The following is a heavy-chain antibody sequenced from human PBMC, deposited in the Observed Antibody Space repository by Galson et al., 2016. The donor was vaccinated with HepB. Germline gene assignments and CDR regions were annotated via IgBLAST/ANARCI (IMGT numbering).Heavy chain of an antibody. CDR3: ARDPGSFFDY. Sequence: SLRLSCAASGFTFGSYWMHWVRQAPGKGLEWVSRTNNDGTSTTYADSVKGRFTVSRDNTKNTLDLHMDTLRPEDTALYYCARDPGSFFDYWGQGSLVTVS. V-gene: IGHV3-74*01. D-gene: IGHD1-26*01. J-gene: IGHJ4*02. CDR2: TNNDGTST. CDR1: GFTFGSYW.